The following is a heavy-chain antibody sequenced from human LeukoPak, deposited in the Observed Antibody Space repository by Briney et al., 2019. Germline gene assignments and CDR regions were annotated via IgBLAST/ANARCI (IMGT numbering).Heavy chain of an antibody. V-gene: IGHV4-30-2*01. Sequence: SQTLSLTCTVSGGSISSGGYYWSWIRQPPGKGLEWIGYIYHSGSTYYNPSLESRVTMSVDTSKNQFSLKLSSVTAADTAVYYCARKPIINNAWYYFDYWGQGTLVTVSS. J-gene: IGHJ4*02. CDR2: IYHSGST. CDR3: ARKPIINNAWYYFDY. CDR1: GGSISSGGYY. D-gene: IGHD1/OR15-1a*01.